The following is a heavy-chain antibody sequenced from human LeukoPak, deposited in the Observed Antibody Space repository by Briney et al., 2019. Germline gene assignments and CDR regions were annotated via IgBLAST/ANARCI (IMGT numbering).Heavy chain of an antibody. CDR1: GFTFSSFG. CDR2: IWYDGSNK. V-gene: IGHV3-33*01. Sequence: GGSLRLSCAASGFTFSSFGLHWVRQAPGKGLEWVAVIWYDGSNKYYADSVKGRFTISRDNSKNTLYLQMNSLRAEDTAVYYCARGYGSGSYPIDYWGQGTLVTVSS. D-gene: IGHD3-10*01. CDR3: ARGYGSGSYPIDY. J-gene: IGHJ4*02.